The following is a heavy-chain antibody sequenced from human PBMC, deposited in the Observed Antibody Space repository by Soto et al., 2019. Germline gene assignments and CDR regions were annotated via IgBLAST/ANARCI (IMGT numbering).Heavy chain of an antibody. V-gene: IGHV4-59*01. Sequence: SXTLSLTCTVSGGSISSYYWSWIRQPPGKGLEWIGYIYYSGSTDYDPSLKSRVTISVDTSKNQFSLKLSSVTAADTAVYYCARDNGYSYGYTLDHWGQGTLVTVSS. J-gene: IGHJ4*02. CDR1: GGSISSYY. CDR2: IYYSGST. CDR3: ARDNGYSYGYTLDH. D-gene: IGHD5-18*01.